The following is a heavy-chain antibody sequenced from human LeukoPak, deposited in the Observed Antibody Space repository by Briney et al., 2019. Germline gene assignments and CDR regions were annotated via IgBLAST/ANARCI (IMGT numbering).Heavy chain of an antibody. CDR3: AKDLVRGVTLYYFDY. Sequence: GRSLRLSCAASGFTFDDYAMHWVRQAPGKGLEWVSGISWNSGSIGYADSVKGRFTISRDNAKNSLYLQMNSLRAEDTALYYCAKDLVRGVTLYYFDYWGQGTLVTVSS. CDR2: ISWNSGSI. D-gene: IGHD3-10*01. V-gene: IGHV3-9*01. CDR1: GFTFDDYA. J-gene: IGHJ4*02.